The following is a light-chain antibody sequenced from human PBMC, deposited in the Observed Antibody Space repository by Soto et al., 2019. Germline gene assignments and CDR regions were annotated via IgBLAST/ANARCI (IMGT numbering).Light chain of an antibody. Sequence: QSALTQPASVSGSPGQSITISCTGTSSDFGDYNYVSWYQQHPGKAPKLMIYEVTNRPSGVSNRFSASKSGNTASLTTSGLRAEDEADYYCSSYTSTSALVFGTGTKVTVL. V-gene: IGLV2-14*01. CDR1: SSDFGDYNY. CDR2: EVT. J-gene: IGLJ1*01. CDR3: SSYTSTSALV.